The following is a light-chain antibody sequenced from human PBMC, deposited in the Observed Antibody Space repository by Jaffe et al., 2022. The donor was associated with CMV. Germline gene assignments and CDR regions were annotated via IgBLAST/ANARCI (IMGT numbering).Light chain of an antibody. J-gene: IGLJ2*01. CDR3: QSADSSGPSKI. V-gene: IGLV3-25*03. Sequence: SSELTQPPSVSVSPGQTARITCSGDTLAKQYAHWYQQKPGQAPVLVIYKDRERPSGIPARFSGSSSGTTVTLTISGVQAEDEADYYCQSADSSGPSKIFGGGTKLTVL. CDR2: KDR. CDR1: TLAKQY.